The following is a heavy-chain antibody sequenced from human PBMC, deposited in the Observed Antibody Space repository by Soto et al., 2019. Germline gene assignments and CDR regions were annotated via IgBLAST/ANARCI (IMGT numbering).Heavy chain of an antibody. D-gene: IGHD3-10*01. V-gene: IGHV3-15*07. J-gene: IGHJ6*02. CDR2: IKSRTDGGTT. CDR3: ATLGFFGRAGDYYYAMDV. CDR1: GFTFSNAW. Sequence: GGSLRLSCAASGFTFSNAWMNWVRQAPGKGLEWVGRIKSRTDGGTTDYTAPVKGRFTISRDDSKNTLSLQMNSLDTEDTAVYYCATLGFFGRAGDYYYAMDVWGPGTTVTVSS.